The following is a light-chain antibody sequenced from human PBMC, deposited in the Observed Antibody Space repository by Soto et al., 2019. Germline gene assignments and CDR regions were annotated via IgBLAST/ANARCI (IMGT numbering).Light chain of an antibody. CDR3: AAWDDRLTVVV. Sequence: QSVLIQPPSASGTPGQRVTISCSGSSFNIASNYVYWYQQLPGTAPELLIYRSNQRPSGVPDRFSGSKSGTSASLAISGLRAEYEADYYCAAWDDRLTVVVFGGGTKLTVL. V-gene: IGLV1-47*01. J-gene: IGLJ2*01. CDR1: SFNIASNY. CDR2: RSN.